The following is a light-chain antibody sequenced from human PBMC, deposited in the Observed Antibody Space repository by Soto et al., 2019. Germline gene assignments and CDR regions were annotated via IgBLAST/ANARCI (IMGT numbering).Light chain of an antibody. CDR1: QTIYSW. CDR3: QQRSNWPPIT. J-gene: IGKJ5*01. CDR2: DAS. Sequence: DIQMSQFPATLPATVRDRVTITCRVIQTIYSWLAWYQQKPGEAPTLLIYDASTLQTGVPSRFTGSGSGTEFTLTISRLQPDDFAVYYCQQRSNWPPITFGQGTRLENK. V-gene: IGKV1-5*01.